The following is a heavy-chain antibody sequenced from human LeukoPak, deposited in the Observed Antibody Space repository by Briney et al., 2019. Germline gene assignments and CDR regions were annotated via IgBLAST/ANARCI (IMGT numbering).Heavy chain of an antibody. CDR2: IYYSGST. CDR1: GGSISSYY. V-gene: IGHV4-59*01. Sequence: PSETLSLTCTVSGGSISSYYWSWIRQPPGKGLEWIGYIYYSGSTNYNRSLKSRVTISVDTSKNQFSLKLSSVTAADTAVYYCASGIAAPFNWFDPWGQGTLVTVSS. D-gene: IGHD6-13*01. J-gene: IGHJ5*02. CDR3: ASGIAAPFNWFDP.